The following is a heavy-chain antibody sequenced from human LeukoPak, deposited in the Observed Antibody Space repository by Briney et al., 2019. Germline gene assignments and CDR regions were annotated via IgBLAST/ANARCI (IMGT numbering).Heavy chain of an antibody. CDR3: ARVTGGYNLVDY. CDR2: ISDDGGHT. CDR1: GFTFSSYE. V-gene: IGHV3-74*01. Sequence: GGSLRLSCAASGFTFSSYEMHWVRQAPGKGLVWVSRISDDGGHTFYADSVKGRFAMPRDNAKNTLFLQMNSLRVEDTAVYYCARVTGGYNLVDYWGQGTLVTVSS. J-gene: IGHJ4*02. D-gene: IGHD5-24*01.